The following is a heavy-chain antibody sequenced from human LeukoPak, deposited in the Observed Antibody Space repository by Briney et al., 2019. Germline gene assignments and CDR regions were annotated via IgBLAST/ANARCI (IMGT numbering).Heavy chain of an antibody. CDR2: IYYSGST. V-gene: IGHV4-59*08. CDR1: GGSISSYY. CDR3: ARLYSSSWYMTSYNWFDP. D-gene: IGHD6-13*01. J-gene: IGHJ5*02. Sequence: SQTLSLTCTVPGGSISSYYWSWIRQPPGKGLEWIGYIYYSGSTNYSPSLKSRVTISVDTSKNQFSLKLSSVTAADTAVYYCARLYSSSWYMTSYNWFDPWGQGTLVTVSS.